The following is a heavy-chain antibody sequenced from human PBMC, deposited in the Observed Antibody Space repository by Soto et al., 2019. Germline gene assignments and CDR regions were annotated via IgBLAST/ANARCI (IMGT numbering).Heavy chain of an antibody. CDR1: GGSISSGGYY. J-gene: IGHJ6*02. CDR3: ARDQSTSSYYYYGMDV. CDR2: IYYSGST. Sequence: PSETLSLTCTVSGGSISSGGYYWSWIRQHPGKGLEWIGYIYYSGSTYYNPSLKSRVTISVDTSKNQFSLKLSSVTAADTAVYYCARDQSTSSYYYYGMDVWGQGTTVT. V-gene: IGHV4-31*03. D-gene: IGHD2-2*01.